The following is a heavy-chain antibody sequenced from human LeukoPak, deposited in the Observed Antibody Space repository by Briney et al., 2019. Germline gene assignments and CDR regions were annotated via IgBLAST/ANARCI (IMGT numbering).Heavy chain of an antibody. CDR2: IGGSGDKT. V-gene: IGHV3-23*01. CDR3: VRRGDASSGWGDHDF. D-gene: IGHD6-19*01. J-gene: IGHJ4*02. CDR1: GFTFNRNA. Sequence: GGSLRLSCAASGFTFNRNAISWVRQAPGKGLEWVSTIGGSGDKTFYADSVKGRFTISRDNSNNMVHLQMNSLTGEDTALYYCVRRGDASSGWGDHDFWGQGALVTVSS.